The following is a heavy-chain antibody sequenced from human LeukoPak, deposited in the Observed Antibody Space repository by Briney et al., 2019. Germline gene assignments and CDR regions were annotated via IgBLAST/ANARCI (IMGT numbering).Heavy chain of an antibody. J-gene: IGHJ4*02. CDR3: ARGWSGGDDN. Sequence: GASLRVSCKPSGYIFSGHHLHWLRHTPGQKPEWMAWINPATGGTQYKQKFQGRITVTRDTSIRTTYMELSSRTSGDTAVYYCARGWSGGDDNWGQGTLVTVSS. CDR1: GYIFSGHH. V-gene: IGHV1-2*02. CDR2: INPATGGT. D-gene: IGHD3-3*01.